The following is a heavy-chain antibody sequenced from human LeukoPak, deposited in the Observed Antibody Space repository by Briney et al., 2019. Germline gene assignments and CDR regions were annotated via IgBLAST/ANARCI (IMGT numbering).Heavy chain of an antibody. J-gene: IGHJ3*02. CDR1: GFTFSNYA. CDR3: ARVRIAVADDAFDI. V-gene: IGHV3-23*01. Sequence: GGSLRLSCAASGFTFSNYAMSWVRQAPGKGLEWVSAISGSGGSTYYADSVKGRFTISRDNAKNSLYLQVNSLRAEDTALYYCARVRIAVADDAFDIWGQGTMVTVSS. CDR2: ISGSGGST. D-gene: IGHD6-19*01.